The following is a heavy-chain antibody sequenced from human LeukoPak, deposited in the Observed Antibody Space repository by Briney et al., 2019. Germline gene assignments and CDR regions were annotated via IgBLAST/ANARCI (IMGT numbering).Heavy chain of an antibody. V-gene: IGHV1-18*01. CDR3: ARDIHEVRFDYGMDV. CDR1: GYIFTTYG. CDR2: ISAYSANP. D-gene: IGHD2-2*02. Sequence: ASVKVSCKASGYIFTTYGINWVRQAPGQELEWMGWISAYSANPNYAQKLQGRVTMTADTATSTAFMELRSLRSDDTAVYYCARDIHEVRFDYGMDVWGQGTTVTVSS. J-gene: IGHJ6*02.